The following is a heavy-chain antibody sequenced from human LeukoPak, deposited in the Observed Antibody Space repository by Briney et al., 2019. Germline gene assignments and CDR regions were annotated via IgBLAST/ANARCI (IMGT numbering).Heavy chain of an antibody. CDR1: GGTFSSYA. J-gene: IGHJ5*02. D-gene: IGHD4-17*01. CDR3: ARGRTDSGDYVWFDP. V-gene: IGHV1-69*13. CDR2: IIPIFGTA. Sequence: ASVTVSCKASGGTFSSYAISWVRQAPGQGLGWMGGIIPIFGTANYAQKFQGRVTITADESTSTAYMELSSLRSEDTAVYYCARGRTDSGDYVWFDPWGQGTLVTVSS.